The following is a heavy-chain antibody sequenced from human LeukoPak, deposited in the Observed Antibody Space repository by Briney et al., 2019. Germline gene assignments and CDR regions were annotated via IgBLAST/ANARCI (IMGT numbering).Heavy chain of an antibody. V-gene: IGHV3-53*01. CDR1: GFTFSSSD. D-gene: IGHD1-1*01. CDR3: ARAGTTLGYYGMDV. J-gene: IGHJ6*02. Sequence: GGSLRLSCAASGFTFSSSDLSWVRQAPGKGLEWVSVIYSGGSTYYADSVKGRFTISRDNSKNTLYLQMNSLRAEDTAVYYCARAGTTLGYYGMDVWGQGTTVTVSS. CDR2: IYSGGST.